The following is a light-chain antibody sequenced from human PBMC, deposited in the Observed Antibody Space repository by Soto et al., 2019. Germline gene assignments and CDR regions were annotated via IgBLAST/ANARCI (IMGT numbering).Light chain of an antibody. J-gene: IGKJ2*01. Sequence: EIVLTQSPGTLSLSPGERATLSCRASQSLSSSYIAWYQQKPGQAPRLLIYGASSRAAGIPDRFSGSGSGTDFTLTIRRLEPEDFAVYYCQQYGSSSYTFGQGTKLEIK. CDR2: GAS. CDR1: QSLSSSY. V-gene: IGKV3-20*01. CDR3: QQYGSSSYT.